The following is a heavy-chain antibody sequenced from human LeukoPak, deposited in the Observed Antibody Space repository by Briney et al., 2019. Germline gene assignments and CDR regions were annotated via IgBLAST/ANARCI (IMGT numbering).Heavy chain of an antibody. Sequence: PSETLSLTCSVSGGSITSHYWSWIRQSPGKGLEWISYISYTGSPRYNPSFQSRVTISLDTSKTHFSLKLTSVTAADTAVYYCARLLNNDNAGDSDTFDMWGPGTMVTVSS. CDR2: ISYTGSP. D-gene: IGHD4-17*01. CDR1: GGSITSHY. V-gene: IGHV4-59*08. J-gene: IGHJ3*02. CDR3: ARLLNNDNAGDSDTFDM.